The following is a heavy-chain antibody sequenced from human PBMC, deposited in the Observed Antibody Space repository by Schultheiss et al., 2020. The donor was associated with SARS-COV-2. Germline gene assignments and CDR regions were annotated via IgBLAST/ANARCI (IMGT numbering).Heavy chain of an antibody. CDR3: ARGTVADDAFDI. J-gene: IGHJ3*02. D-gene: IGHD6-19*01. Sequence: ASVKVSCKASGGTFSSYAISWVRQAPGQGLEWMGWMNPNSGNTGYAQKFQGRVTMTRNTSISTAYMELSSLRSEDTAVYYCARGTVADDAFDIWGQGTTVTVSS. CDR2: MNPNSGNT. V-gene: IGHV1-8*02. CDR1: GGTFSSYA.